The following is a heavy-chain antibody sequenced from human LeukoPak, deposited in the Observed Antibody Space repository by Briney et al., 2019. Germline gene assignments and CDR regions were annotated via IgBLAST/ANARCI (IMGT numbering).Heavy chain of an antibody. Sequence: GASVKVSCKASGYTFTSYDINWVRQATGQGLEWMGWMNPNSGNTGYAQKFQGRVTITRNTSISTAYMELSSLRSEDTAVYYCARGLTTVVTHHSYYYYMDVWGKGTTVTVSS. CDR1: GYTFTSYD. D-gene: IGHD4-23*01. CDR2: MNPNSGNT. J-gene: IGHJ6*03. V-gene: IGHV1-8*03. CDR3: ARGLTTVVTHHSYYYYMDV.